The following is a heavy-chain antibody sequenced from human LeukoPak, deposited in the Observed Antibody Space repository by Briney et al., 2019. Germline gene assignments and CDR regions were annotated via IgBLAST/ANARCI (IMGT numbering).Heavy chain of an antibody. CDR3: ARVRFLEWFPYYYYYMDV. D-gene: IGHD3-3*01. CDR2: IIPIFGTA. V-gene: IGHV1-69*05. Sequence: SVKVSCKASGGTFSSYAISWVRQAPGQGLEWMGGIIPIFGTANYAQKFQGRVTITTDESTSTAYMELSSLRSEDTAVYYCARVRFLEWFPYYYYYMDVWGKGTTVTVSS. J-gene: IGHJ6*03. CDR1: GGTFSSYA.